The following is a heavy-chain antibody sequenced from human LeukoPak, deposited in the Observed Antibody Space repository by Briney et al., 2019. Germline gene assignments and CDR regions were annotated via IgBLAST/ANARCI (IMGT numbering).Heavy chain of an antibody. CDR3: ARHGIATWFDP. J-gene: IGHJ5*02. CDR2: INHSGTT. V-gene: IGHV4-34*01. D-gene: IGHD2-21*01. Sequence: SETLSLTCAVYGGSFSDYYWSWIRQSPGKGLEWIGQINHSGTTNYSPSLKSRVTISADTSKNQFSLKLSSVTAADTAVYYCARHGIATWFDPWGQGTLVTVSS. CDR1: GGSFSDYY.